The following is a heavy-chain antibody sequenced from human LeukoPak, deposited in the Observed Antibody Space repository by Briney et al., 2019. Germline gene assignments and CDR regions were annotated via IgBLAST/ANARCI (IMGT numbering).Heavy chain of an antibody. CDR1: GDSLTRGGYY. CDR3: ARAVDYTNYFDY. D-gene: IGHD4-11*01. J-gene: IGHJ4*02. CDR2: IYHSGTT. V-gene: IGHV4-31*03. Sequence: SETLSLTCTVSGDSLTRGGYYWSWVRQHPGTGLEWIGFIYHSGTTFYNPSLEGRASLSVDPSQNQFSLKFTSVTAADTAVYYCARAVDYTNYFDYWGQGTLVTVSS.